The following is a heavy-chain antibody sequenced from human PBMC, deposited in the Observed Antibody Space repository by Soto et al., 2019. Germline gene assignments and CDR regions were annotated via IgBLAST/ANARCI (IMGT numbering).Heavy chain of an antibody. J-gene: IGHJ4*02. CDR3: ARVGEHSSSWPPYDY. D-gene: IGHD6-13*01. Sequence: ASVKVSCKASGGTFSSYAISWVRQAPGQGLEWMGGIIPIFGTANYAQKFQGRVTVTADKSTSTAYMELSSLSSEDTAVYYCARVGEHSSSWPPYDYWGQGTLVTVSS. V-gene: IGHV1-69*06. CDR1: GGTFSSYA. CDR2: IIPIFGTA.